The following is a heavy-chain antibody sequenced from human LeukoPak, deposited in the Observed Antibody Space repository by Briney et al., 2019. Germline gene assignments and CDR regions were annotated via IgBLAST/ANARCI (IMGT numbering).Heavy chain of an antibody. D-gene: IGHD1-26*01. V-gene: IGHV3-7*01. CDR1: GFTFNSYW. J-gene: IGHJ4*02. CDR2: IKEDGSEK. Sequence: SLRLSCAASGFTFNSYWMSWVRQAPGQGLEWVANIKEDGSEKYYVDSVKGRFTISRDNAMNSLYLQMNSLRAEDTAVYYCARDKVGTGATHLDYWGQGTLVTVSS. CDR3: ARDKVGTGATHLDY.